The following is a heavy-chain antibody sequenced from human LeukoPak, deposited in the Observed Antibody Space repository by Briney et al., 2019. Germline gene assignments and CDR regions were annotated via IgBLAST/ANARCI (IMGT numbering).Heavy chain of an antibody. J-gene: IGHJ4*02. D-gene: IGHD3-22*01. Sequence: PGGSLRLSCAASGFTFSSYAMSWVRQAPGKGLEGVSTISGSGGSTYYADSVKGRFTISRDNSKNTLYLQMNSLRAEDTAVYYCAKVARVIVVVITTDYYFDYWGQGPLVTVSS. CDR3: AKVARVIVVVITTDYYFDY. CDR2: ISGSGGST. V-gene: IGHV3-23*01. CDR1: GFTFSSYA.